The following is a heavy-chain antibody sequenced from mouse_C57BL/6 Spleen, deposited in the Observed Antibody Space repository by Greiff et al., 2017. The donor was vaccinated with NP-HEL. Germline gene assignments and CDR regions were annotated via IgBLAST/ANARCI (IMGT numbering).Heavy chain of an antibody. V-gene: IGHV1-82*01. Sequence: VQLQQSGPELVKPGASVKISCKASGYAFSSSWMNWVKQRPGKGLEWIGRIYPGDGDTNYNGKFKGKATLTADKSSSTAYMQRSSLTSEDSAVYFCARSGTTVVADDWGQGTTLTVSS. CDR2: IYPGDGDT. J-gene: IGHJ2*01. CDR3: ARSGTTVVADD. CDR1: GYAFSSSW. D-gene: IGHD1-1*01.